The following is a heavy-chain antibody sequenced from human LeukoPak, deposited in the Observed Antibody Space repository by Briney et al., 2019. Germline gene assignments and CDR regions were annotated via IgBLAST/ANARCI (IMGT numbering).Heavy chain of an antibody. CDR1: GYTFTDYY. D-gene: IGHD5-18*01. V-gene: IGHV1-2*02. CDR2: INPNSGGT. Sequence: AASVKVSCKASGYTFTDYYLHWVRQAPGQGLEWMGWINPNSGGTDYAQKFQGGATMTRDTSISTAYMELSRLRSDDTAVYYCARWDTGTDWGQGTLVTVS. J-gene: IGHJ4*02. CDR3: ARWDTGTD.